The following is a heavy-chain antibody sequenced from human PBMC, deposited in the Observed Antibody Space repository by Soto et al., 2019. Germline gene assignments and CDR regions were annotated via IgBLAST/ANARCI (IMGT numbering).Heavy chain of an antibody. CDR3: ARGNYYDSSGYYPVGYYYYYGMDV. Sequence: PGGSLRLSCAASGFTFSSYGMHWVRQAPGKGLEWVAVISYDGSNKYYADSVKGRFTISRDNSKNTLYLQMNSLRAEDTAVYYCARGNYYDSSGYYPVGYYYYYGMDVWGQGTTVTVSS. V-gene: IGHV3-30*03. CDR1: GFTFSSYG. CDR2: ISYDGSNK. J-gene: IGHJ6*02. D-gene: IGHD3-22*01.